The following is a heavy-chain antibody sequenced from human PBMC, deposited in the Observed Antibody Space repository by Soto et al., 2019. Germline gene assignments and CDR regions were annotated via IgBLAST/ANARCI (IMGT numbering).Heavy chain of an antibody. V-gene: IGHV1-69*13. J-gene: IGHJ4*02. CDR3: AIEYSSSPPYYPIGY. D-gene: IGHD6-6*01. Sequence: ASVKVSCKASGGTFSSYSISWVRQAPGQGLEWMGRIIPIFGTANYAQKFQGRVTITADESTSTAYMELSSLRSEDTAVYYCAIEYSSSPPYYPIGYWGQGTLVTVSS. CDR1: GGTFSSYS. CDR2: IIPIFGTA.